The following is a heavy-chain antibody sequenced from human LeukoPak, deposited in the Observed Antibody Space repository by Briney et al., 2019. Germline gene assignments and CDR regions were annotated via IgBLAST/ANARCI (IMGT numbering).Heavy chain of an antibody. D-gene: IGHD3-22*01. CDR2: INTGNGNT. Sequence: ASVKVSCKASGYTFTSYTMHWVRQAPGQRLEWIGWINTGNGNTKYSQEFQGRVTITRDTSASTAYMELSSLRSEDMAVYYCARGHARITMIVVVPRRYWFDPWGQGTLVTVSS. V-gene: IGHV1-3*03. J-gene: IGHJ5*02. CDR1: GYTFTSYT. CDR3: ARGHARITMIVVVPRRYWFDP.